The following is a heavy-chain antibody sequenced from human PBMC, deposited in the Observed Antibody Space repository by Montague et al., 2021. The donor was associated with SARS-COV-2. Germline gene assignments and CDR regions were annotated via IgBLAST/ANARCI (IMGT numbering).Heavy chain of an antibody. CDR1: GFTSGDYQ. D-gene: IGHD3/OR15-3a*01. Sequence: SLRLSCSASGFTSGDYQMTWVRQAPGKGLQWVANINQDETAKTYXDSAKGRFTISRDNAKNSLILQMNSLKDEDTAVYYCARSPRGSGTGWLDYWGQGTLVTVSS. CDR3: ARSPRGSGTGWLDY. V-gene: IGHV3-7*01. CDR2: INQDETAK. J-gene: IGHJ4*02.